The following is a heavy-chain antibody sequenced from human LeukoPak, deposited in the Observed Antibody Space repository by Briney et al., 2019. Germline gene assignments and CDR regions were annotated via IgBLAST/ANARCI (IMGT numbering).Heavy chain of an antibody. CDR3: AKGMGAYCDGDCSSRTFDY. V-gene: IGHV3-23*01. CDR1: GFTFSNYA. Sequence: PGGSLRLSCAPSGFTFSNYAMSWVRQVPGKGLGLVSIISGSGGLTDYADSVRGRFTISRDNSKNTLYLQMSSLRAEDTAIYYCAKGMGAYCDGDCSSRTFDYWGQGTLVTVSS. D-gene: IGHD2-21*02. CDR2: ISGSGGLT. J-gene: IGHJ4*02.